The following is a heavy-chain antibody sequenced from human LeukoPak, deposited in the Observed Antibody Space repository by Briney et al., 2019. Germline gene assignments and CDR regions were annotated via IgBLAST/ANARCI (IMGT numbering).Heavy chain of an antibody. D-gene: IGHD6-19*01. Sequence: GGSLRLSCAASGFTFSSYAMSWVRQAPGKGLEWVSGIGGSGGSTYYADSVKGRFIISRDNSKNTLYLEMNRLRDEDTALYYCARTRESSGRRFDYWGQGTLVTVSS. CDR1: GFTFSSYA. CDR2: IGGSGGST. J-gene: IGHJ4*02. V-gene: IGHV3-23*01. CDR3: ARTRESSGRRFDY.